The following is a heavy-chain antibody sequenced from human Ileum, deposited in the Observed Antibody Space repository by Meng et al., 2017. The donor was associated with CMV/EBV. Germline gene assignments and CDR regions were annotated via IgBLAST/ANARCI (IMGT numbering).Heavy chain of an antibody. CDR1: GGSISSYY. Sequence: SETLSLTCTVSGGSISSYYWSWIRQPPGKGLEWIGYIYYSGSTNYNPSLKSRVTISVDTSKNQFFLKLSSVTAADTAVYYCARGHSSGWYYFDYWGQGTLVTVSS. CDR3: ARGHSSGWYYFDY. CDR2: IYYSGST. J-gene: IGHJ4*02. V-gene: IGHV4-59*01. D-gene: IGHD6-19*01.